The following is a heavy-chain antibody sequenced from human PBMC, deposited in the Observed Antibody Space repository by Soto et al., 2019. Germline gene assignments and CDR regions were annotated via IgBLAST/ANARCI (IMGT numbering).Heavy chain of an antibody. Sequence: SVKISCKAPVGPLRSYAISLVRQAPGQGLEWMGGIIPIFGTANYAQKFQGRVTITADESTSTAYMELSSLRSEDTAVYYCARDRGGDYYGSGRSWFEPWGQGTLVTVSS. V-gene: IGHV1-69*13. D-gene: IGHD3-10*01. CDR2: IIPIFGTA. J-gene: IGHJ5*02. CDR1: VGPLRSYA. CDR3: ARDRGGDYYGSGRSWFEP.